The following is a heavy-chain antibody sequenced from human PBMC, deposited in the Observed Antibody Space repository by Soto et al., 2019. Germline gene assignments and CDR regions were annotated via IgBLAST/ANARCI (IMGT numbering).Heavy chain of an antibody. J-gene: IGHJ4*02. CDR2: INHSGST. CDR1: GGSFSGYY. D-gene: IGHD3-16*01. Sequence: PSETLSLTCAVYGGSFSGYYWSWIRQPPGKGLEWIGEINHSGSTNYNPSLASRVTISGDSSNNQFSLKLSSVTAADTAVYYCARHGGYYFDYWGQGAPVTVSS. CDR3: ARHGGYYFDY. V-gene: IGHV4-34*01.